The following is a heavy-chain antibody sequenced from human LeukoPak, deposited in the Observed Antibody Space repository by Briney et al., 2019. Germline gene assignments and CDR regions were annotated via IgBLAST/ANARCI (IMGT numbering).Heavy chain of an antibody. CDR1: GGSISSSSYY. CDR3: AALYSSGWYGY. J-gene: IGHJ4*02. D-gene: IGHD6-19*01. CDR2: IYYSGST. V-gene: IGHV4-39*01. Sequence: PSETLSPTCTVSGGSISSSSYYWGWIRQPPGKGLEWIGRIYYSGSTYYNPFLKSRVTISVDTSKNQFSLKLSSVTAADTAVYYCAALYSSGWYGYWGQGTLVTVSS.